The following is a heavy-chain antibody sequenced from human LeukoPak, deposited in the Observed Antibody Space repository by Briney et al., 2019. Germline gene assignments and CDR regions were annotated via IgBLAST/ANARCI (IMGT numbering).Heavy chain of an antibody. CDR3: ARHNYDDYVFDI. V-gene: IGHV4-59*08. CDR2: INYSGSA. D-gene: IGHD4-17*01. Sequence: PSETLSLTCTVSGGSLSSYYFSWIRQSPVKGLEWIAYINYSGSASYNPSLKSRVTMSVDTSKQFSLSLSSVTAADTAVYYCARHNYDDYVFDIWGQGTKVTVSS. CDR1: GGSLSSYY. J-gene: IGHJ3*02.